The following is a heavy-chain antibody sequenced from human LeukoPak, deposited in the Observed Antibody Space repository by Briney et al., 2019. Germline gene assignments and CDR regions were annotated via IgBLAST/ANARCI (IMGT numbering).Heavy chain of an antibody. CDR3: ARLALPSPLDY. CDR2: VNRSESA. V-gene: IGHV4-34*01. CDR1: GGPFSDYY. Sequence: SETLSLTCAVYGGPFSDYYWCWIRQSPGKGLEWIGVVNRSESAKYNPSPKRRGTISVETSTNQFPLTLSSATATDAAVYYCARLALPSPLDYWGQGTLVTVSS. J-gene: IGHJ4*02.